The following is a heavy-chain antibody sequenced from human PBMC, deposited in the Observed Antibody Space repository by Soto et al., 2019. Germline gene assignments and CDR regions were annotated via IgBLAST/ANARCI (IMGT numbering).Heavy chain of an antibody. Sequence: ASVKVSCKASGYTFTSYDINWVRQATGQGLEWMGWMNPNSGNTGYAQKFQGRVTMTRNTSISTAYMELSSLRSEDTAVYYCARGPGDYVPYYYYYMDVWGKGTTVTVSS. D-gene: IGHD4-17*01. CDR3: ARGPGDYVPYYYYYMDV. CDR1: GYTFTSYD. CDR2: MNPNSGNT. V-gene: IGHV1-8*01. J-gene: IGHJ6*03.